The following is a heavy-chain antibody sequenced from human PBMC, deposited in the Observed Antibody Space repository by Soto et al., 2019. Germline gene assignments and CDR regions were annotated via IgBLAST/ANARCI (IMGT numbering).Heavy chain of an antibody. CDR2: IDPSDSYT. Sequence: GXSRKISCQAAGYSFTSYWISWVRQMPGKGLEWMGRIDPSDSYTNYSPSFQGHVTISADKSISTAYLQWSSLKASDTAMYYCARHKTYYDILTGYYNPEYYYGMDVWGQGTTVTVSS. J-gene: IGHJ6*02. D-gene: IGHD3-9*01. V-gene: IGHV5-10-1*01. CDR3: ARHKTYYDILTGYYNPEYYYGMDV. CDR1: GYSFTSYW.